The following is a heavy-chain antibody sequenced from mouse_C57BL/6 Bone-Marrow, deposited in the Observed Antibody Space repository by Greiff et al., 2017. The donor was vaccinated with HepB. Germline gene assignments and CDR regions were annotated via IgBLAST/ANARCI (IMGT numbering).Heavy chain of an antibody. CDR3: DTLGMAY. Sequence: VKLQQSGAELARPGASVKLSCKASGYTFTSYGISWVKQRTGQGLEWIGEIYPRSGNTYYNEKFKGKATLTADKSSSTAYMELRSLTSEDSAVYFCDTLGMAYWGQGTLVTVSA. CDR2: IYPRSGNT. V-gene: IGHV1-81*01. D-gene: IGHD4-1*01. J-gene: IGHJ3*01. CDR1: GYTFTSYG.